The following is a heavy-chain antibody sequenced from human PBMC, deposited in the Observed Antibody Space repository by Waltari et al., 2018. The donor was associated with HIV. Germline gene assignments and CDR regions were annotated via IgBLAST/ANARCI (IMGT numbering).Heavy chain of an antibody. Sequence: QVQLVESGGGVVQPGRSLRLSCAASGFTFSSYAIHWVRQAPGKGLEWVAVISYDGNNIEYADSVKGRFTISRDNSKNTLYLQMNSLRAEDTALYYCARDPRALIIVTTFSYGVDVWGQGTAVTVSS. CDR1: GFTFSSYA. J-gene: IGHJ6*02. CDR3: ARDPRALIIVTTFSYGVDV. CDR2: ISYDGNNI. V-gene: IGHV3-30*07. D-gene: IGHD3-22*01.